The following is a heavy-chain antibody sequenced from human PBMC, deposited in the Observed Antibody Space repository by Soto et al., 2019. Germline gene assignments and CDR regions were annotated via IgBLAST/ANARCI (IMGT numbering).Heavy chain of an antibody. CDR1: GFTFSSYS. V-gene: IGHV3-48*01. CDR2: ISSSSSTI. CDR3: ARDRGVWFEIYYYYYMDV. Sequence: EVQLVESGGGLVQPGGSLRLSCAASGFTFSSYSMNWVRQAPGKGLEWVSYISSSSSTIYYADSVKGRFTISRDNAKNSLYLQMNSLRAEDTAVYYCARDRGVWFEIYYYYYMDVWGKGTTVTVSS. D-gene: IGHD3-10*01. J-gene: IGHJ6*03.